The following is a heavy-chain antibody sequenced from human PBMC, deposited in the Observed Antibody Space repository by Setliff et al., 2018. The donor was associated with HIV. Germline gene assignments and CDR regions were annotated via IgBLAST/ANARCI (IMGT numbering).Heavy chain of an antibody. CDR1: GYSFGDYW. Sequence: GESLKISCRGFGYSFGDYWSGWVRQKAGQGLEWMGIIFPADSDTRVSPSFQGQVTISADRSTYAAFLQWTSLKASDPGMYFCARHRVDTSMLVVKSPGAFDLWGQGTLVTVSS. CDR3: ARHRVDTSMLVVKSPGAFDL. CDR2: IFPADSDT. D-gene: IGHD3-22*01. V-gene: IGHV5-51*01. J-gene: IGHJ3*01.